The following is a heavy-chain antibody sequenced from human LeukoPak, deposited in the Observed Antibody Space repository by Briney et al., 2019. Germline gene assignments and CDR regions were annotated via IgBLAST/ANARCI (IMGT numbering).Heavy chain of an antibody. J-gene: IGHJ4*02. CDR3: AKDKGAVTGTFDY. CDR1: GFTFSSYW. Sequence: GGSLRLSCAASGFTFSSYWMSWVRQAPGKGLEWVANIKQDGSEKYYVDSVKGRFTISRDNAKNSLYLQMNSLRAEDTAVYYCAKDKGAVTGTFDYWGQGTLVTVSS. D-gene: IGHD1-14*01. CDR2: IKQDGSEK. V-gene: IGHV3-7*05.